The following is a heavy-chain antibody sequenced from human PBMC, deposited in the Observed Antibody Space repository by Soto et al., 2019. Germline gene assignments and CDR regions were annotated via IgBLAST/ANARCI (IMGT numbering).Heavy chain of an antibody. D-gene: IGHD2-2*01. J-gene: IGHJ6*02. CDR2: IDPSDSYT. V-gene: IGHV5-10-1*01. CDR1: GYSFTSYW. Sequence: PGECLKISCKGSGYSFTSYWISWVRQMPGKGLEWMGRIDPSDSYTNYSPSFQGHVTISADKSISTAYLQWSSLKASDTAMYYCARFSSVVVPAAMLAYYGMDVWGQGTTVTVS. CDR3: ARFSSVVVPAAMLAYYGMDV.